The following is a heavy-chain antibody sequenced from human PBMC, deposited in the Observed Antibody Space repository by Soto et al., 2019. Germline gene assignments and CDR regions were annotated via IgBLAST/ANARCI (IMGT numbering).Heavy chain of an antibody. D-gene: IGHD3-22*01. Sequence: SETLSLTCTVSCGSISSGGYYWSWIRQHPGKGLEWIGYIYYSATTYFNPSLKSRVTISLDTSKNQFSLRLTSVTAADMAVYYCARGRGDSSGLFFDYWGQGTLVTVSS. CDR3: ARGRGDSSGLFFDY. CDR1: CGSISSGGYY. J-gene: IGHJ4*02. CDR2: IYYSATT. V-gene: IGHV4-31*03.